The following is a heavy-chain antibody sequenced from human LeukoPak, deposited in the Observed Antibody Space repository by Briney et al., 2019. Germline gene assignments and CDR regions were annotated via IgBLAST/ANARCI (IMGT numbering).Heavy chain of an antibody. Sequence: GGSLRLSCAASGFTVSSNYMSWVRQAPGKGLEWVSVIYSGGSTYYADSVKGQFTISRDNSKNTLYLQMNSLRAEDTAVYYCAKDLLAAAEYYYYYGMDVWGQGTTVTVSS. V-gene: IGHV3-53*01. CDR1: GFTVSSNY. CDR2: IYSGGST. J-gene: IGHJ6*02. D-gene: IGHD6-13*01. CDR3: AKDLLAAAEYYYYYGMDV.